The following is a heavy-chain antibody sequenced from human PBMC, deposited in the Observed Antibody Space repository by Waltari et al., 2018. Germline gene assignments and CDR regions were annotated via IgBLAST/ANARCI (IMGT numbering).Heavy chain of an antibody. D-gene: IGHD6-19*01. V-gene: IGHV3-66*01. CDR2: LYGGDST. CDR3: ARDGGSGTVAGTFYYYGMDV. CDR1: GFPVSARL. Sequence: EVPFVASGGGLVQPGGSLRLSCAASGFPVSARLFSWLRADPGMVLAWVSFLYGGDSTYYADSVKGRFTISRDNAENTLYLQMNSLRAEDSAVYDCARDGGSGTVAGTFYYYGMDVWGQGTTVTVSS. J-gene: IGHJ6*02.